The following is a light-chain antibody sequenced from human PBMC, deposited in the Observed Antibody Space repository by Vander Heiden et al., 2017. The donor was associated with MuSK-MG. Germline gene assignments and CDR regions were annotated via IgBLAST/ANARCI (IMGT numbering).Light chain of an antibody. J-gene: IGLJ1*01. V-gene: IGLV2-14*01. CDR1: SRDLGGYNF. CDR3: CSDSTGDIYV. Sequence: QSALTQPASVSGSPGQSITISCTGTSRDLGGYNFVSWYQQHPAKAHKLIIYDGSSRPAGVANRFSGSKAGNTASLTITARQEEDEDDYYCCSDSTGDIYVFGTGTRVTVL. CDR2: DGS.